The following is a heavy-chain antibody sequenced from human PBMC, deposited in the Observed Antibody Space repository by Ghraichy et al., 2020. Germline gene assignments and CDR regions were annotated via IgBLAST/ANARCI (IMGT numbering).Heavy chain of an antibody. D-gene: IGHD1-26*01. Sequence: GGSLRLSCAASGFTFSSYWMSWVRQAPGKGLEWVANIKQDGSEKYYVDSVKGRFTISRDNAKNSLYLQMNSLRAEDTAVYYCARRRAGSYYFYFDYWGQGTLVTVSS. CDR3: ARRRAGSYYFYFDY. CDR1: GFTFSSYW. CDR2: IKQDGSEK. J-gene: IGHJ4*02. V-gene: IGHV3-7*01.